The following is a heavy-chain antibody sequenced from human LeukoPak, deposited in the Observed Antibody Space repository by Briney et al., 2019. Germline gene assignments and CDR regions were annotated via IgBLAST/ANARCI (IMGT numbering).Heavy chain of an antibody. Sequence: ASVKVSCKASGYTFTSYAMNWVRQAPGQGLEWMGWINTNTGNPTYAQGFTGRFVFSLDTSVSTAYLQISSLKAEDTAVYYCARLTPRYYYYYGMDVWGQGTMVTVSS. CDR2: INTNTGNP. D-gene: IGHD3-9*01. CDR1: GYTFTSYA. V-gene: IGHV7-4-1*02. CDR3: ARLTPRYYYYYGMDV. J-gene: IGHJ6*02.